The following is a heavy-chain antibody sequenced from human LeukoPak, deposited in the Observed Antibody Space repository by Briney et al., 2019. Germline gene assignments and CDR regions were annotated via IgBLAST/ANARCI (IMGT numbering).Heavy chain of an antibody. D-gene: IGHD5-12*01. CDR2: TRYDGSEK. J-gene: IGHJ4*02. CDR1: GFNFSTYG. CDR3: ARDRRGYSGYDALSSDY. V-gene: IGHV3-30*02. Sequence: GGSLRLSCEASGFNFSTYGMHWVRQAPGKGLEWVAFTRYDGSEKYYADSVKGRFTVSRDNSKNTLYLQMNSLRGDDTAVYYCARDRRGYSGYDALSSDYWGQGTLVTASS.